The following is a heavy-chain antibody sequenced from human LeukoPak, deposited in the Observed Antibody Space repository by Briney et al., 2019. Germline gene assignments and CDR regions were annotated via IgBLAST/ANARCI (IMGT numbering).Heavy chain of an antibody. Sequence: PSETLSLTCTVSGGSISSYYWSWIRQPPGEGLEWIGYIYYSGSTNYNPSLKSRVTISVDTSKNQFSRKRSSVTAADTAVYYSARGAAMVGYWGQGTLVTVSS. CDR1: GGSISSYY. J-gene: IGHJ4*02. D-gene: IGHD5-18*01. CDR3: ARGAAMVGY. V-gene: IGHV4-59*01. CDR2: IYYSGST.